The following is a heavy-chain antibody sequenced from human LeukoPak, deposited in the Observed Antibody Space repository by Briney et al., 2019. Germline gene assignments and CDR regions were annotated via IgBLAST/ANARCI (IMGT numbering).Heavy chain of an antibody. Sequence: GGPLRLSCAASGFPVSSNYMSWVRQAPGKGLEWVSVIYSGGRTYYADSVKGRFTISRDNSKNTLYLQMNSLRAEDTAVYYCTRDSLFGVVSESNGPFDYWGQGTLVTVSS. J-gene: IGHJ4*02. CDR2: IYSGGRT. D-gene: IGHD3-3*02. CDR3: TRDSLFGVVSESNGPFDY. CDR1: GFPVSSNY. V-gene: IGHV3-66*02.